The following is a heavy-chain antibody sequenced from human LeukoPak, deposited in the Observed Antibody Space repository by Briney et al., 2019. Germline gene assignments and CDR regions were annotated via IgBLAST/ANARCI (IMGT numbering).Heavy chain of an antibody. Sequence: ASVKVSCKASGYTFTSYGIGWVRQAPGQGLEWMGWISAYNGNTNYAQKLQGRVTMITDTSTSTAYMELGSLRSDDTAVYYCARTTNYYGSGSYYSTGGRSHYYYYYGMDVWGQGTTVTVSS. CDR3: ARTTNYYGSGSYYSTGGRSHYYYYYGMDV. D-gene: IGHD3-10*01. J-gene: IGHJ6*02. CDR2: ISAYNGNT. V-gene: IGHV1-18*01. CDR1: GYTFTSYG.